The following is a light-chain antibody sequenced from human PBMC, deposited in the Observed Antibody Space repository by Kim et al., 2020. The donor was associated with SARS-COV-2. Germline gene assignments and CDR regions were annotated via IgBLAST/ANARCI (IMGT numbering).Light chain of an antibody. V-gene: IGLV1-40*01. CDR1: SSNSGAGYD. CDR2: GNS. J-gene: IGLJ3*02. Sequence: QRVTSSCTGSSSNSGAGYDVHWYQQLPGTAPKLRSYGNSNRPSGVPDRFAGSKSGTSASLAITGLQAEDKAEYYCQSYDSSLSGRVFGGGTQLTVL. CDR3: QSYDSSLSGRV.